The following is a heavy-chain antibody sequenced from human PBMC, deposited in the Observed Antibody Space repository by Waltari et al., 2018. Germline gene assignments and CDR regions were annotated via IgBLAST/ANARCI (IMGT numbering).Heavy chain of an antibody. J-gene: IGHJ5*02. Sequence: QVQLQQWGAGLLKPSETLSLTCAVYGGSFSGYYWSWTRQPPGKGLEWIGEINHSGSTNYNPSLKSRVTISVDTSKNQFSLKLSSVTAADTAVYYCARGGLTTVTKADDWFDPWGQGTLVTVSS. CDR3: ARGGLTTVTKADDWFDP. CDR2: INHSGST. CDR1: GGSFSGYY. D-gene: IGHD4-4*01. V-gene: IGHV4-34*01.